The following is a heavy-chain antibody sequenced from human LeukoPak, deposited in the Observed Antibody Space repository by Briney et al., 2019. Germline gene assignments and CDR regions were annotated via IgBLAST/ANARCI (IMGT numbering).Heavy chain of an antibody. J-gene: IGHJ4*02. CDR2: IIPIFGTA. V-gene: IGHV1-69*06. Sequence: SVKVSCKASGGTFSSYAISWVRQAPGQGLEWMGGIIPIFGTANYAQKFQGRVTITADKSTSTAYMELSSLRSEDTAVYYCASFPFRRDGYNFLVDYWGQGTLVTVSS. CDR3: ASFPFRRDGYNFLVDY. D-gene: IGHD5-24*01. CDR1: GGTFSSYA.